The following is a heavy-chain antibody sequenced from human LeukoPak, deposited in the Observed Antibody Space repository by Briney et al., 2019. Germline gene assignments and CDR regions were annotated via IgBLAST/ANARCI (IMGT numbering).Heavy chain of an antibody. CDR3: ARHGVGEGKYTRGGYNPVDY. Sequence: SETLSLTCTVSGGSISSSSYYWGWIRQPPGKGLEWIGSIYYSGSTYYNPSLKSRVTISVDTSKNQFSLKLSSVTAADTAVYYCARHGVGEGKYTRGGYNPVDYWGQGTLVTVSS. CDR2: IYYSGST. D-gene: IGHD1-26*01. CDR1: GGSISSSSYY. J-gene: IGHJ4*02. V-gene: IGHV4-39*01.